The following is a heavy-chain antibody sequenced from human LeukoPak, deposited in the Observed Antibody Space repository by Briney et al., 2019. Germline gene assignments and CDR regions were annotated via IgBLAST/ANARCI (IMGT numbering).Heavy chain of an antibody. V-gene: IGHV4-59*01. D-gene: IGHD6-25*01. CDR1: GGSIRSYY. CDR3: ASAIAAAATYAFDI. Sequence: SETLSLTCTVSGGSIRSYYWSWIRQPPGKGLEWIGYIYYTGGTTYNPSLKSRVTISVDTSKNQFSLKVTSVTAADTAMYYCASAIAAAATYAFDIWGQGTMVSVSS. J-gene: IGHJ3*02. CDR2: IYYTGGT.